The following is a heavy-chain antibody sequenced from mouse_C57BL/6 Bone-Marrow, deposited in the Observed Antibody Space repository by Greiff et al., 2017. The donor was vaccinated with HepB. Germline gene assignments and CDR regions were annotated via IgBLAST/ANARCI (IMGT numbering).Heavy chain of an antibody. CDR2: IDPSDSYT. Sequence: QVQLKQSGAELVRPGTSVKLSCKASGYTFTSYWMHWVKQRPGQGLEWIGVIDPSDSYTNYNQKFKGKATLTVDTSSSTAYMQLSSLTSVDSAVYYCARRGGYWGQGTTLTVSS. CDR1: GYTFTSYW. J-gene: IGHJ2*01. CDR3: ARRGGY. V-gene: IGHV1-59*01.